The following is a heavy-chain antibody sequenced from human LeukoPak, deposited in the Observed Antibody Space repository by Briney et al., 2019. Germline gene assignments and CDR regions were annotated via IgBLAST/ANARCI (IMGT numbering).Heavy chain of an antibody. CDR3: AKPDYGDYAWFDP. V-gene: IGHV1-69*01. D-gene: IGHD4-17*01. CDR1: GGTFSSYA. J-gene: IGHJ5*02. CDR2: IIPIFGTA. Sequence: SVKVSCKASGGTFSSYAISWVRQAPGQGLEWMGGIIPIFGTANYAQKFQGRVTITADESTSTAYMELSSLRSEDTAVYYCAKPDYGDYAWFDPWGQGTLVTVSS.